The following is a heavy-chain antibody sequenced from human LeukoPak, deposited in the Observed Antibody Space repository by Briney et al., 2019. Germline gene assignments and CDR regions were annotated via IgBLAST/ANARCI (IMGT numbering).Heavy chain of an antibody. V-gene: IGHV1-2*02. D-gene: IGHD3-22*01. Sequence: GASVKVSCKASGYTFTGYYMHWVRQAPGQGLEWMGWINPKSGDTNYTQKFQGRVTMTRDTSISTAYMELSRLRSDDTAVYYCATLYYDTGPDAFNIWGQGTVVTVSS. CDR3: ATLYYDTGPDAFNI. CDR1: GYTFTGYY. CDR2: INPKSGDT. J-gene: IGHJ3*02.